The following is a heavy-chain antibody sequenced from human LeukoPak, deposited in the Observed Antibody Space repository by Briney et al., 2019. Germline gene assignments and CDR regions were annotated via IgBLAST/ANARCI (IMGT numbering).Heavy chain of an antibody. CDR2: IHHSGST. CDR1: GGSISSSHW. J-gene: IGHJ4*02. V-gene: IGHV4-4*02. D-gene: IGHD6-25*01. CDR3: AREFVQRSSLPYFDC. Sequence: SETLSLTCTVSGGSISSSHWWGWVRQPPGKGLELVGEIHHSGSTNSNPSLKSRVTISVDKSKNQFSLRLNSVTAADTAVHYCAREFVQRSSLPYFDCWGQGTLVTVSS.